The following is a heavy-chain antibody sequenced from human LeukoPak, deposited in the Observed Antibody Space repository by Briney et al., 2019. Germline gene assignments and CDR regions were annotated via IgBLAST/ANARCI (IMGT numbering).Heavy chain of an antibody. CDR1: GFTFSTYV. D-gene: IGHD6-19*01. Sequence: GGSLRLSCAASGFTFSTYVMSWIRQAPGKGLEWVSYISSSGSTIYYADSVKGRFTISRDNAKNSLYLQMNSLRAEDTAVYYCARAPYSSGEGFDYWGQGTLVTVSS. V-gene: IGHV3-48*04. CDR2: ISSSGSTI. J-gene: IGHJ4*02. CDR3: ARAPYSSGEGFDY.